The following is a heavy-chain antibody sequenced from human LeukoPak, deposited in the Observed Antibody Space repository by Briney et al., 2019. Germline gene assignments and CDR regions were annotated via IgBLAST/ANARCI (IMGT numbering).Heavy chain of an antibody. J-gene: IGHJ4*02. CDR1: GFTFSSYA. CDR2: ISGSGGST. D-gene: IGHD3-22*01. CDR3: ARDSNYYDSSGYYWNFDY. Sequence: GGSLRLSCVTSGFTFSSYAMSWVRQAPGKGLEWVSAISGSGGSTYYADSVKGRFTISRDNSKNTLYLQMNSLRAEDTAVYYCARDSNYYDSSGYYWNFDYWGQGTLVTVSS. V-gene: IGHV3-23*01.